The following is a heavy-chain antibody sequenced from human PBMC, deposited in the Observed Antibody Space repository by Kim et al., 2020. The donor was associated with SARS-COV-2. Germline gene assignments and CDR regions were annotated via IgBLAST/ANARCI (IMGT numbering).Heavy chain of an antibody. V-gene: IGHV3-23*01. CDR1: GFTFSSYS. D-gene: IGHD3-16*01. CDR2: ISGSGGSK. Sequence: GGSLRLSCAASGFTFSSYSMSWVRQAPGKGLEWVSGISGSGGSKYSADSVRGRFTISRDTTKNTLYLKMNSMGAEETAVYYCGTGIPDVGTALITPFYY. CDR3: GTGIPDVGTALITPFYY. J-gene: IGHJ4*01.